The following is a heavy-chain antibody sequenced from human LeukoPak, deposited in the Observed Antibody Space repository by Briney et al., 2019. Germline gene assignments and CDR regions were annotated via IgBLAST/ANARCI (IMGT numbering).Heavy chain of an antibody. CDR3: ARNTNWKDLDY. J-gene: IGHJ4*02. D-gene: IGHD1-20*01. V-gene: IGHV3-48*04. CDR1: GFTFSSYS. CDR2: ISSSSSTI. Sequence: PGGSLRLSCAASGFTFSSYSMNWVRQAPGKGLEWVSYISSSSSTIYYADSVKGRFTISRDNAKNSLYLQMNSLRAEDTAVYYCARNTNWKDLDYWGQGTLVTVSS.